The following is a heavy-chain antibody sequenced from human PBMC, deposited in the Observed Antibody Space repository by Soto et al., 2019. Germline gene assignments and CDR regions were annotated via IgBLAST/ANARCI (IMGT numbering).Heavy chain of an antibody. D-gene: IGHD3-10*01. Sequence: QITLKESGPTLVKPTQTLTLTCTFSGFSLSTSGVGVGWIRQPPGKALEWLALIYWDDDKRYSPSLKSRLTITKDTYKNQVVLTMTNMDPVDTATDYCAHRPRRVWFGEFLCDPWGQGTLVTVSS. CDR1: GFSLSTSGVG. CDR2: IYWDDDK. V-gene: IGHV2-5*02. J-gene: IGHJ5*02. CDR3: AHRPRRVWFGEFLCDP.